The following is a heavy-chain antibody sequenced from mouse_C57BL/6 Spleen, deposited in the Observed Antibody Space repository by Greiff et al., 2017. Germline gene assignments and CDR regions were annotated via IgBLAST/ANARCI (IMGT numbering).Heavy chain of an antibody. CDR1: GFTFSSYA. Sequence: EVQGVESGGGLVKPGGSLKLSCAASGFTFSSYAMSWVRQTPEKRLEWVATISDGGSYTYYPDNVKGRFTISRDNAKNNLYLQMSHLKSEDTAIYYCARDWGLRLWFAYWGQGTLVTVSA. J-gene: IGHJ3*01. V-gene: IGHV5-4*01. CDR2: ISDGGSYT. D-gene: IGHD2-4*01. CDR3: ARDWGLRLWFAY.